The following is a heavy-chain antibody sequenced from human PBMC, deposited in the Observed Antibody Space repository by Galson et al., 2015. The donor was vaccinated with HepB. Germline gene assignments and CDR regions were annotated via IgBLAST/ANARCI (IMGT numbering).Heavy chain of an antibody. D-gene: IGHD3-10*01. J-gene: IGHJ4*02. CDR3: ARDRGWEVRGVITPNYFDY. V-gene: IGHV3-21*01. CDR2: ISSSSSYI. Sequence: SLRLSCAASGFTFSSYSMNWVRQAPGKGLEWVSSISSSSSYIYYADSVKGRFTISRDNAKNSLYLQMNSLRAEDTAVYYCARDRGWEVRGVITPNYFDYWGQGTLVTVSS. CDR1: GFTFSSYS.